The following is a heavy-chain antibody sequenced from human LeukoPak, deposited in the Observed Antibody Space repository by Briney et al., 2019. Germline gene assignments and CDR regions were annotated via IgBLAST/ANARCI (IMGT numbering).Heavy chain of an antibody. CDR3: ARETIAAAGPGGGSINSFDP. D-gene: IGHD6-13*01. V-gene: IGHV4-4*07. J-gene: IGHJ5*02. CDR2: IYTSGST. Sequence: SETLSLTCTVSGGSISSYYWSWIRQPAGKGLEWIGRIYTSGSTNYNPSLKSRVTMSVDTSKNQFSPKLSSVTAADTAVYYCARETIAAAGPGGGSINSFDPWGQGTLVTVSS. CDR1: GGSISSYY.